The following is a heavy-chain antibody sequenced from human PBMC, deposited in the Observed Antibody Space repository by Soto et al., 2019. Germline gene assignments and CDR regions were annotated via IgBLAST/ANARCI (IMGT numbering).Heavy chain of an antibody. D-gene: IGHD6-19*01. CDR3: ARHSLLRESSGWRFFDY. V-gene: IGHV5-51*01. CDR2: IYPGDSDT. J-gene: IGHJ4*02. CDR1: GYSFTSYW. Sequence: GESLKISCKGSGYSFTSYWIGWVRQMPGKGLEWMGIIYPGDSDTRYSPSFQGQVTISADKSISTAYLQWSSLKASDTAMYYCARHSLLRESSGWRFFDYWGQGSLVTGSS.